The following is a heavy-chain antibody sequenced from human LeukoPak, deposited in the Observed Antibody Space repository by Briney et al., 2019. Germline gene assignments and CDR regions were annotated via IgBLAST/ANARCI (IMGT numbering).Heavy chain of an antibody. V-gene: IGHV4-4*02. J-gene: IGHJ4*02. CDR2: IYHSGST. D-gene: IGHD3-10*01. CDR3: ARESPLTMVRGVIIVIDY. CDR1: GGSISSTNW. Sequence: SETLSLTCAVSGGSISSTNWWSWVRQPPGKGLEWIGEIYHSGSTNYNPSLKGRVTISVDKSKNQFSLRLSSVTAVDTALYYCARESPLTMVRGVIIVIDYWGQGTQVTVSS.